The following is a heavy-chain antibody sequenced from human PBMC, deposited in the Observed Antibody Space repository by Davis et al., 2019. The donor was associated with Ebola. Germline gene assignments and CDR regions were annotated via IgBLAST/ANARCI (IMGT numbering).Heavy chain of an antibody. J-gene: IGHJ3*02. CDR3: ARGVAGQADAFDI. Sequence: ASVKVSCKASGYTFTGYYMHWVRQAPGQGLEWMGWINPNSGGTNYAQKFQGWVTMTRDTSISTAYMELSRLRSDDTAVYYCARGVAGQADAFDIWGQGTMVTVSS. CDR1: GYTFTGYY. CDR2: INPNSGGT. D-gene: IGHD6-19*01. V-gene: IGHV1-2*04.